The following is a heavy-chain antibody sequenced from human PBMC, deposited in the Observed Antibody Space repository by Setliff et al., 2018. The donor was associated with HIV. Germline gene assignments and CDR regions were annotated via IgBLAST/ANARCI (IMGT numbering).Heavy chain of an antibody. J-gene: IGHJ4*02. D-gene: IGHD3-22*01. CDR1: NDSITYYY. Sequence: PSETLSLTCSVSNDSITYYYWNWIRQPPGKGLEWIGNIFDSENTNYNPSLKSRVTMSVDTSKNQFSLKLSSVTAADTAVYYCARVGWDYYDSSGVGEIDYWGQGTLVTVSS. CDR2: IFDSENT. CDR3: ARVGWDYYDSSGVGEIDY. V-gene: IGHV4-59*01.